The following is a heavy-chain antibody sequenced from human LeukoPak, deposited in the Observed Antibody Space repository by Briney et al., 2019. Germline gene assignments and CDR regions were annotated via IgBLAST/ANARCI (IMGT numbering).Heavy chain of an antibody. CDR1: GFTVSSIH. J-gene: IGHJ3*02. Sequence: GGSLRLSCAASGFTVSSIHMSWVRQAPGEGLEWVSVIYSGGNTYYADSVKGRFTISRDNSKNTLYLQMNNLRAEDTAVYYCARDLGWDSFDIWGQGTKVTVSS. CDR2: IYSGGNT. CDR3: ARDLGWDSFDI. D-gene: IGHD1-26*01. V-gene: IGHV3-53*01.